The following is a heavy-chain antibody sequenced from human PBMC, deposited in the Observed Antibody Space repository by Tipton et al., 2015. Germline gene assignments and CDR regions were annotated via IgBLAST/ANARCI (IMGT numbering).Heavy chain of an antibody. Sequence: LRLSCTVSGGSVSSGNYYWGWIRQPPGKGLEWIGSLSYSGKTDYNPPPRSRVTISVDTSKNQFSLRLSSVTAADTAVYYCARSLFPETAGLENWFDPWGQGTLVTVSP. CDR3: ARSLFPETAGLENWFDP. J-gene: IGHJ5*02. V-gene: IGHV4-39*01. CDR1: GGSVSSGNYY. CDR2: LSYSGKT. D-gene: IGHD6-13*01.